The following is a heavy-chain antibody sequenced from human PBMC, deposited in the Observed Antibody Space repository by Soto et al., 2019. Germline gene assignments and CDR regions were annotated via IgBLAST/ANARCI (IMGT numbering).Heavy chain of an antibody. J-gene: IGHJ3*02. CDR1: GGTLSDHG. CDR2: TIPVFNAP. D-gene: IGHD3-10*01. Sequence: QVQLEQSGAEVKKPGSSVKVSCKASGGTLSDHGVAWLRQAPGQGLEWMGGTIPVFNAPKYAPKFQGRLTIAADKSTNIAYMELSSLRSEDTALYFCARGVFDSGNHYPGPSAFDIWGQGTMVIVSS. CDR3: ARGVFDSGNHYPGPSAFDI. V-gene: IGHV1-69*06.